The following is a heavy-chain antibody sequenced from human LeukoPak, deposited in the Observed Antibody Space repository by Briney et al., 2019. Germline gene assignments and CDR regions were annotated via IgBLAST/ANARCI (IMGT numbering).Heavy chain of an antibody. V-gene: IGHV1-3*01. Sequence: ASVKVSCKASGHTSTTYAIHWVRQAPGQGLEWMGWINAGNGNIKYSQKFQGRVTITRDTSASTAYMELSSLRSEDTAVYYCARDWVVVSYGSGRGMDVWGQGTTVTVSS. D-gene: IGHD3-10*01. CDR2: INAGNGNI. J-gene: IGHJ6*02. CDR3: ARDWVVVSYGSGRGMDV. CDR1: GHTSTTYA.